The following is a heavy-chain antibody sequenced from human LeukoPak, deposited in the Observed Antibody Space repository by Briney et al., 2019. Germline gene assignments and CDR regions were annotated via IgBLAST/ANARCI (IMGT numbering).Heavy chain of an antibody. Sequence: GRSLRLSCAASGFTFSSYDRHWVRQAPGKGLEWVAVISYDGSNKYYADSVKGRFTISRDNSKNTLYLQMNSLRAEDTAVYYCAKDTGYSYGGGSDYWGQGTLVTVSS. CDR3: AKDTGYSYGGGSDY. D-gene: IGHD5-18*01. V-gene: IGHV3-30*18. CDR2: ISYDGSNK. CDR1: GFTFSSYD. J-gene: IGHJ4*02.